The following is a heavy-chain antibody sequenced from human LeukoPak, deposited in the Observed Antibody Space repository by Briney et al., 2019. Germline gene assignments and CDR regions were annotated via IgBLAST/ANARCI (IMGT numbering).Heavy chain of an antibody. D-gene: IGHD6-19*01. V-gene: IGHV1-2*06. CDR1: GYTFTGYY. CDR3: ARVIYGSSGWYDAFDI. J-gene: IGHJ3*02. Sequence: ASVKVSCKASGYTFTGYYMHWVRQAPGQGLEWMGRINRNSGGTNYAQKFQGRVTMTRDTSISTAYMELSRLRSDDTAVYYCARVIYGSSGWYDAFDIWGQGTMVTVSS. CDR2: INRNSGGT.